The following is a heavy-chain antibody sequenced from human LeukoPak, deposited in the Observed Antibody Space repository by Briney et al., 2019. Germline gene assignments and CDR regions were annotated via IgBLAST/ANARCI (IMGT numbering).Heavy chain of an antibody. Sequence: SGGSLRLPCTATGYTFTNYWIACVRQMPGRGLEWLGMMYPGDSDVRYSSSFAGQITISVDRATNTTHLQWSSLKASDTGIYFCARRRYSSGPADYWGQGTQVIASS. V-gene: IGHV5-51*01. D-gene: IGHD6-19*01. CDR3: ARRRYSSGPADY. CDR2: MYPGDSDV. J-gene: IGHJ4*02. CDR1: GYTFTNYW.